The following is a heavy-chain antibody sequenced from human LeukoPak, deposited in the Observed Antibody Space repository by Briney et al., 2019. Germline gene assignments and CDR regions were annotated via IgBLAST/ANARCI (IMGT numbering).Heavy chain of an antibody. CDR2: IIPIFGTA. D-gene: IGHD2-15*01. CDR1: GGTFISYA. J-gene: IGHJ3*02. CDR3: ARAHSYPDAFDI. Sequence: GASVKVSCKASGGTFISYAISWVRQAPGQGLEWMGGIIPIFGTANYAQKFQGRVTITADESTSTAYMELSSLRSEDTAVYYCARAHSYPDAFDIWGQGTMVTVSS. V-gene: IGHV1-69*13.